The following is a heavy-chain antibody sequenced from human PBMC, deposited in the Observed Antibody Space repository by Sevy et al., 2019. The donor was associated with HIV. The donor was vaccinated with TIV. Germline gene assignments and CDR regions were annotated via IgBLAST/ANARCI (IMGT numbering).Heavy chain of an antibody. Sequence: GGCLRLSCAASGFRFSSYGMNWVRQAPGKGLEWVAFLSYDGSKEEYAASVKGRFTISRDNSKNTFYVEMNSLRAEDTAVYHCTKDMVTFGGRVANSPGGFDIWGQGTMVTVSS. J-gene: IGHJ3*02. CDR3: TKDMVTFGGRVANSPGGFDI. CDR2: LSYDGSKE. D-gene: IGHD3-16*01. V-gene: IGHV3-30*02. CDR1: GFRFSSYG.